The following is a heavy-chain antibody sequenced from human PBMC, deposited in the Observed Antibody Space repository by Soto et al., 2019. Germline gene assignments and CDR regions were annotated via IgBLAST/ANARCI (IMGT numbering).Heavy chain of an antibody. V-gene: IGHV4-4*02. CDR1: GVSIGSHDW. Sequence: QVQLQESGPGLVKPSGTLSLTCAVSGVSIGSHDWWTWVRQPPGKGLEWIGESHQSGNTNYNSSLESRVTISLDTSKNQFSLQLSSLTVADTAVYYCATRDTGRVYWGQGTLVTVSS. J-gene: IGHJ4*02. CDR3: ATRDTGRVY. CDR2: SHQSGNT. D-gene: IGHD5-18*01.